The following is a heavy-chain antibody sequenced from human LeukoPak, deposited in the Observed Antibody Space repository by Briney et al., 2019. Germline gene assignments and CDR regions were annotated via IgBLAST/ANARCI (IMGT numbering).Heavy chain of an antibody. CDR2: ISGSGGST. Sequence: GGSLRLSCAASGFTFTSYAMSWVRQAPGKGLEWGSGISGSGGSTYYADSVKGRITISRDNSKNTVYLQMNSLRAEDTAVYYCAKDEAAAGNFDYWGQGTLVTVSS. V-gene: IGHV3-23*01. J-gene: IGHJ4*02. D-gene: IGHD6-13*01. CDR3: AKDEAAAGNFDY. CDR1: GFTFTSYA.